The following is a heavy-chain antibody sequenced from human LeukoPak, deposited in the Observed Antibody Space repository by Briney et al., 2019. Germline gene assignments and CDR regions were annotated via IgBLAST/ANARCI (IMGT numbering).Heavy chain of an antibody. CDR1: GGSISSSSYY. CDR3: ARHRSLPGYGEPYWYFDR. CDR2: IYYSGST. J-gene: IGHJ2*01. V-gene: IGHV4-39*01. Sequence: ASETLSLTCTVSGGSISSSSYYWRWIRQPPGKGLEWIGNIYYSGSTYHNPSLKSRVTISVDTSKNQFSLKLSSVTAADTAVYYCARHRSLPGYGEPYWYFDRWGRGTLVTVSS. D-gene: IGHD4-17*01.